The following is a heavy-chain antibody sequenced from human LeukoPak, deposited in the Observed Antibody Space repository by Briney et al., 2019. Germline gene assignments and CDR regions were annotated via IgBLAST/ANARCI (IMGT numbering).Heavy chain of an antibody. CDR3: ARDGEPYGSYYYGMDV. CDR2: IIPIFGTA. D-gene: IGHD1-26*01. CDR1: GGTFSSYA. J-gene: IGHJ6*02. Sequence: SVKVSCKASGGTFSSYAISWVRQAPGQGLEWMGGIIPIFGTANYAQKFQGRVTITADESTSTAYMELSSLRSEDTAVYYCARDGEPYGSYYYGMDVWGQGTTVTVSS. V-gene: IGHV1-69*13.